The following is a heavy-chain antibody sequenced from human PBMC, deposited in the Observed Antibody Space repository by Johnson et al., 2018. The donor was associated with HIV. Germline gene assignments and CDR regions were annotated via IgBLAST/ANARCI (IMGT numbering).Heavy chain of an antibody. CDR1: RFKFDDYG. CDR2: INWNGGNI. J-gene: IGHJ3*01. CDR3: ARGVRGVIID. D-gene: IGHD3-10*01. Sequence: VQLVESGGGVLRPGTSLRLSCEGFRFKFDDYGLSWVRQVPGKGLEWVSGINWNGGNIGYADSVKGRCTISRDNDKNSLYLQMNSLRVEDTALYYCARGVRGVIIDWGQGTMVAVSP. V-gene: IGHV3-20*04.